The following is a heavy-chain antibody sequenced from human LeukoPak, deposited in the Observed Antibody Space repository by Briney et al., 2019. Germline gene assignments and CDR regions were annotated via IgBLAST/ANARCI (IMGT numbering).Heavy chain of an antibody. V-gene: IGHV3-23*01. CDR1: GFTFSSYA. Sequence: GGSLRLTCTASGFTFSSYAMTWVRQAPGRGLEWVSTISHSGGDTYYADSVKGRFAISRDNSKNTLYLQTNSLRAEDTAVYYCAKDGDYGDFFDYWGQGTLVTVSS. J-gene: IGHJ4*02. CDR2: ISHSGGDT. D-gene: IGHD4-17*01. CDR3: AKDGDYGDFFDY.